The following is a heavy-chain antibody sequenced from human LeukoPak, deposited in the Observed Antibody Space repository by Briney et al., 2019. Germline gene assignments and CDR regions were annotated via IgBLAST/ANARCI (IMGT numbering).Heavy chain of an antibody. J-gene: IGHJ2*01. CDR1: RGTFSSYA. CDR2: IIPIFGTA. D-gene: IGHD2-15*01. CDR3: AKEAVVVMEWYFDL. V-gene: IGHV1-69*05. Sequence: SVKVSCKASRGTFSSYAISWVRQAPGQGLEWMGGIIPIFGTANYAQKFQGRVTITTDESTSTAYMELSSLRAEDTAVYYCAKEAVVVMEWYFDLWGRGTLVTVSS.